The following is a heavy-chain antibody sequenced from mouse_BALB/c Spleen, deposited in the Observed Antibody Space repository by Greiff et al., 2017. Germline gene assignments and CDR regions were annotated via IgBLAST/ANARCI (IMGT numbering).Heavy chain of an antibody. CDR1: GFNIKDTY. V-gene: IGHV14-3*02. D-gene: IGHD2-1*01. Sequence: EVQLQESGAELVKPGASVKLSCTASGFNIKDTYMHWVKQRPEQGLEWIGRIDPANGNTKYDPKFQGKATITADTSSNTAYLQLSSLTSEDTAVYYCAYGNYPDYWGQGTTLTVSS. J-gene: IGHJ2*01. CDR3: AYGNYPDY. CDR2: IDPANGNT.